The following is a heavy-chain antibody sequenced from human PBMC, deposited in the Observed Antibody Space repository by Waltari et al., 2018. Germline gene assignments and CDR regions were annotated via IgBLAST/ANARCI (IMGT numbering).Heavy chain of an antibody. CDR1: GGSISSYY. Sequence: QVQLQESGPGLVKPSETLSLTCTVSGGSISSYYWSWIRQPPGKGLEWIGYIYYSGSTNYNPSLKSRVTISVDTSKNQFSLKLSSVTAADTAVYYCAKEARNYYVSAWFDPWGQGTLVTVSS. CDR3: AKEARNYYVSAWFDP. D-gene: IGHD3-10*02. J-gene: IGHJ5*02. V-gene: IGHV4-59*01. CDR2: IYYSGST.